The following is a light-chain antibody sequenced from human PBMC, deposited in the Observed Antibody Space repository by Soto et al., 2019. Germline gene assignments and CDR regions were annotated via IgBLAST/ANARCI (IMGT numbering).Light chain of an antibody. V-gene: IGLV2-14*03. J-gene: IGLJ1*01. Sequence: QSALAQPASVSDSPGQSITISCTGTSSDVGGSNFVSWYQQHPGKPPKLIIYDVANRPSGVSNRFSGSKSGSTASLIISRLQTEDEADYYCVSYTSGTTYVFGTGTKVPS. CDR2: DVA. CDR3: VSYTSGTTYV. CDR1: SSDVGGSNF.